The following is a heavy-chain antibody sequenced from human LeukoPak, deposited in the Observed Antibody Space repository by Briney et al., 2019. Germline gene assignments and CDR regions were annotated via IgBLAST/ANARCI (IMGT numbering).Heavy chain of an antibody. Sequence: GGSLRLSCEASGFTFSSYSMNWVRQAPGKGLEWVSSISSSSSYIYYADSVKGRFTISRDNAKNSLYLQMNSLRAEDTAVYYCATGQRRFRFDYWGQGTLVTVSS. J-gene: IGHJ4*02. CDR2: ISSSSSYI. CDR3: ATGQRRFRFDY. CDR1: GFTFSSYS. D-gene: IGHD6-25*01. V-gene: IGHV3-21*01.